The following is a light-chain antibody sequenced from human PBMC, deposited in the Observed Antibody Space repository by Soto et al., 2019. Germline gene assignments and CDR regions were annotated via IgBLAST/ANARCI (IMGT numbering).Light chain of an antibody. CDR2: GAS. V-gene: IGKV3-20*01. CDR1: QSVSSSY. J-gene: IGKJ1*01. CDR3: QQYGSSPRT. Sequence: EIVLTQSPGTLYLSPGERATLSCSASQSVSSSYLAWYQQKPGQAPRLLIYGASSRATGIPDRFSGSGSGTDFTLTISRLEPEDFAVYYCQQYGSSPRTFGKGNTVQIK.